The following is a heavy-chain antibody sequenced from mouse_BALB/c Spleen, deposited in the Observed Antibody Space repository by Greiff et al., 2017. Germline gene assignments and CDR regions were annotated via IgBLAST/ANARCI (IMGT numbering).Heavy chain of an antibody. J-gene: IGHJ1*01. Sequence: EVKLVESGGGLVQPGGSRKLSCAASGFTFSSFGMHWVRQAPEKGLEWVAYISSGSSTIYYAYTVKGRFTISRDNPKNTLFLQMTSLRSEDTAMYYCARPNYYGRYFDVWGAGTTVTVSS. V-gene: IGHV5-17*02. D-gene: IGHD1-1*01. CDR2: ISSGSSTI. CDR1: GFTFSSFG. CDR3: ARPNYYGRYFDV.